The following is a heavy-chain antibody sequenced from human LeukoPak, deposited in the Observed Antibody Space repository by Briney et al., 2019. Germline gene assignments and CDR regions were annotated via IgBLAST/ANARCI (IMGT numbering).Heavy chain of an antibody. CDR1: GGTISSYY. J-gene: IGHJ4*02. V-gene: IGHV4-59*01. CDR3: ARGVYIAAAQYGY. D-gene: IGHD6-13*01. Sequence: SETLSLTCTVSGGTISSYYWNWIRQPPGKGLEWIGYIYYSGTTNYNPSLKSRVTISVDTSKNQFSLKLSSVTAADTAVYYCARGVYIAAAQYGYWGQGTLVTVSS. CDR2: IYYSGTT.